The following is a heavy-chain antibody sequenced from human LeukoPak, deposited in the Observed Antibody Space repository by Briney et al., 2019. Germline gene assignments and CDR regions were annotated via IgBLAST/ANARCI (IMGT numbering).Heavy chain of an antibody. V-gene: IGHV3-23*01. Sequence: PGGTLRLSCAASGFTFSTYGMTWVRQAPGKGLEWVSGISGSAAATFYGDSVKGRFTISRDNSKKMVYLQMNSLRAEDTAVYYCAKGKNYFDYWGQGTLVTVSS. CDR3: AKGKNYFDY. CDR1: GFTFSTYG. J-gene: IGHJ4*02. CDR2: ISGSAAAT.